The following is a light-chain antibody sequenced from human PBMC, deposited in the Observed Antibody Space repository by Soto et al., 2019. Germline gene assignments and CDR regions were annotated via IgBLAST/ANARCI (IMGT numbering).Light chain of an antibody. CDR1: QSVSSSY. Sequence: EIVLTQSPATLSLSPGERATLSCRASQSVSSSYLACYQQKPGQAPRLLIYGASSRAAGIPDRFSGSGSGTDFTLTISRLEPEDFAVYYCQQYGSSQYTFGQGTKLEIK. CDR3: QQYGSSQYT. J-gene: IGKJ2*01. V-gene: IGKV3-20*01. CDR2: GAS.